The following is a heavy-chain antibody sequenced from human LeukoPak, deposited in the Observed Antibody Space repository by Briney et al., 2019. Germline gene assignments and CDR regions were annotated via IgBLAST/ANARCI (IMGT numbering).Heavy chain of an antibody. D-gene: IGHD2-2*01. V-gene: IGHV4-4*07. J-gene: IGHJ5*02. CDR2: IYTSGST. CDR3: ARTTSSLGVVVSSWFDP. Sequence: PSETLSLTCTVSGGSISSYYWSWIRQPAGKGLEWIGRIYTSGSTNYNPSLKSRVTMSVDTSKNQFSLKLSSVTAADTAVYYCARTTSSLGVVVSSWFDPWGQGTLVTVSS. CDR1: GGSISSYY.